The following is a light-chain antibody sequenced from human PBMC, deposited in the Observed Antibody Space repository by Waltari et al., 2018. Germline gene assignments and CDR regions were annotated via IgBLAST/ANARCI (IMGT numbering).Light chain of an antibody. Sequence: QLVLTQSPSASASLGASIKLTCTLSSGHSSNVIAWLQQQPEKGPRFLMKVNSDGSHRKGDEIPDRFSGSSSWSERYLSISSLQSEDEADYFCQTGGHGTWVFGGGTKLTVL. CDR1: SGHSSNV. J-gene: IGLJ3*02. CDR2: VNSDGSH. CDR3: QTGGHGTWV. V-gene: IGLV4-69*01.